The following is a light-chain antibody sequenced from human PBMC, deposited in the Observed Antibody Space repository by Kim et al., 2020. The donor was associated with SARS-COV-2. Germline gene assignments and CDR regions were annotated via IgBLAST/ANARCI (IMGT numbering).Light chain of an antibody. J-gene: IGKJ5*01. CDR3: QHRDNWPPGAT. CDR1: QNVNSH. V-gene: IGKV3-11*01. Sequence: PGESATLSCRASQNVNSHLAWYQQKPGQAPRLLIYDSSSRATGIPVRFSGSGSGTDFTLTISSLEPEDFAIYYCQHRDNWPPGATFGQGTRLEIK. CDR2: DSS.